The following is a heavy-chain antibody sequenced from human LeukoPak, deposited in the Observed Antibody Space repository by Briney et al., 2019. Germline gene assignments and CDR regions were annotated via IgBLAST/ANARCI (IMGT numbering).Heavy chain of an antibody. CDR3: AKRGETGYNEGFDY. Sequence: GGSLRLSCAASGFTFSSYWMSWVRQAPGKGLEWVANIKQDGSEKYYVDSVKGRFTISRDNAKNSLYLQMNSLRAEDTAVYYCAKRGETGYNEGFDYWGQGTLVTVSS. CDR2: IKQDGSEK. V-gene: IGHV3-7*05. CDR1: GFTFSSYW. J-gene: IGHJ4*02. D-gene: IGHD5-24*01.